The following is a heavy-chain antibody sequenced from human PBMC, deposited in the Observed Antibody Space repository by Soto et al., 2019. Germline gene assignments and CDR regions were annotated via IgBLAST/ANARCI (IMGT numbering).Heavy chain of an antibody. J-gene: IGHJ6*02. Sequence: ASVKVSCKASGYTFNTYGISWVRQAPGQGLEWMGWISTYNGNTNYAQKLQDRITMTIDTSTTTGYMELRSLRSDDTAVYYCASRLGSYYYGVDVWGQGTTVTVSS. V-gene: IGHV1-18*01. CDR3: ASRLGSYYYGVDV. CDR2: ISTYNGNT. CDR1: GYTFNTYG.